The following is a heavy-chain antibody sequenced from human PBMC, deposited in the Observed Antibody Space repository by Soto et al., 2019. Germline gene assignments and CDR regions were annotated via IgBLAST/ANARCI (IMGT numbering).Heavy chain of an antibody. Sequence: EVQLVESGGGLVKPGGSLRLSCAASGFTFSSYSMNWVRQAPGKGLEWVSSISSSSSYIYYADSVKGRFTISRDNAKNSLYRQRNNLRAEDTAVYYCARGGSYYQVYYYYYYYMDVWGKGTTVTVSS. CDR1: GFTFSSYS. CDR3: ARGGSYYQVYYYYYYYMDV. D-gene: IGHD3-10*01. V-gene: IGHV3-21*01. CDR2: ISSSSSYI. J-gene: IGHJ6*03.